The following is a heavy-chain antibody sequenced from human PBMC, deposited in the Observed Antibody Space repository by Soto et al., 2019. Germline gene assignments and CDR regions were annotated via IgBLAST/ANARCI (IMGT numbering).Heavy chain of an antibody. Sequence: EVQLVQSGAEVKKPGESLKISCKGSGYSFTSYWIGWVRQMPGKGLEWMGIIYPGDSDTRYSPSFQGQVTISADKSISTAYLQWSSLKASDTAMYYCARLPSRIAEGEEGNYYYYGMDVWGQGTTVTVSS. D-gene: IGHD6-13*01. CDR2: IYPGDSDT. CDR3: ARLPSRIAEGEEGNYYYYGMDV. J-gene: IGHJ6*02. CDR1: GYSFTSYW. V-gene: IGHV5-51*01.